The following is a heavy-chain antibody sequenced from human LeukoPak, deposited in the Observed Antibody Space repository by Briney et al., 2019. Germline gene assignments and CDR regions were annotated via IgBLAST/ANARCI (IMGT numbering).Heavy chain of an antibody. Sequence: ASVKVSCKASGYTFTSYGISWVRQAPGQGLEWMGWISGYNGNTNYAQKLQGRVTMTTDTSTSTAYMELRSLRSEDTAVYYCATGVWWELDSVAHPDYWGQGTLVTVSS. CDR3: ATGVWWELDSVAHPDY. V-gene: IGHV1-18*01. D-gene: IGHD1-26*01. J-gene: IGHJ4*02. CDR1: GYTFTSYG. CDR2: ISGYNGNT.